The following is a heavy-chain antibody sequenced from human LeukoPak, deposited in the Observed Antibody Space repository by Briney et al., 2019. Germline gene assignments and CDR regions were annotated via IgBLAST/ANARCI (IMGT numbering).Heavy chain of an antibody. J-gene: IGHJ4*02. Sequence: GGSLRLSCAASGFTFSNYGWSWAGQGQAKGLEGGASIREDGSEKYYVDSVKGRFTISRDNAKNSLFLHMDSLRAGDTGVYYCARVGVGAASTGDFWGQGTLVTVSS. CDR2: IREDGSEK. CDR3: ARVGVGAASTGDF. V-gene: IGHV3-7*01. CDR1: GFTFSNYG. D-gene: IGHD1-26*01.